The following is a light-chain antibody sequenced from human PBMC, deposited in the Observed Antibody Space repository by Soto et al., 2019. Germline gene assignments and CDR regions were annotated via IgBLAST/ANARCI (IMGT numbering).Light chain of an antibody. CDR1: QSVTTY. J-gene: IGKJ5*01. Sequence: DIVVTQSPATLSLYVGERFTITCLASQSVTTYLAWYQQKPGQAPRLLIYDASTLATGIPARFSGSGSGTDFTLTISSLEPEDFAVYYCEQRSNWHPSITSGQGTRLEIK. CDR3: EQRSNWHPSIT. CDR2: DAS. V-gene: IGKV3-11*01.